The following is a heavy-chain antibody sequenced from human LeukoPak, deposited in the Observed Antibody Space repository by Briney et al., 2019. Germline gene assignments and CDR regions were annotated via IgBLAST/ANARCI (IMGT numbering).Heavy chain of an antibody. CDR1: GGSISSYY. Sequence: SETLSLTRTVSGGSISSYYWSWIRQPPGKGLEWIGYIYYSGSTNYNPSLKSRVTISVDTSKNQFSLKLSSVTAADTAVYYCARDLRGGAGYWGQGTLVTVSS. CDR3: ARDLRGGAGY. D-gene: IGHD6-25*01. V-gene: IGHV4-59*01. J-gene: IGHJ4*02. CDR2: IYYSGST.